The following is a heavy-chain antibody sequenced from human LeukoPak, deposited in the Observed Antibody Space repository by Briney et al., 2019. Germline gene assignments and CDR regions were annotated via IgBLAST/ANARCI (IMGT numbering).Heavy chain of an antibody. CDR1: GGSISSDY. V-gene: IGHV4-59*08. Sequence: SETLSLTCTVSGGSISSDYWSWIRQPPGKGLEWIGYIYYSESTYYNPSLKSRVTISVDTSKNQFSLKLSSVTAADTAVYYCARISDGDYAGYWGQGTLVTVSS. D-gene: IGHD4-17*01. CDR2: IYYSEST. CDR3: ARISDGDYAGY. J-gene: IGHJ4*02.